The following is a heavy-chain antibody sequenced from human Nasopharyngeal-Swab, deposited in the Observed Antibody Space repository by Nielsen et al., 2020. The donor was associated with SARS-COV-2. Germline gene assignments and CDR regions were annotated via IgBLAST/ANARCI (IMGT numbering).Heavy chain of an antibody. D-gene: IGHD3-3*01. CDR3: ARHGDYDFWSGYPRTVPFDY. CDR1: GYSISSGYY. CDR2: IYHSGST. J-gene: IGHJ4*02. V-gene: IGHV4-38-2*01. Sequence: SETLSLTCAVSGYSISSGYYWGWIRQPPGKGLEWIGSIYHSGSTYYNPSLKSRVTISVDTSKNQFSLKLSSVTAADTAVYYCARHGDYDFWSGYPRTVPFDYWGQGTLVTVSS.